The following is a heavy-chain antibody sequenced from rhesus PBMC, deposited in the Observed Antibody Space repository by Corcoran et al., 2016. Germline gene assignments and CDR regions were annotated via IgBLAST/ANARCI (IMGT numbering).Heavy chain of an antibody. D-gene: IGHD3-3*01. CDR3: ARDPMRFWTGSYYFDY. CDR1: GYSISSGYG. J-gene: IGHJ4*01. CDR2: ISSSGST. V-gene: IGHV4-122*02. Sequence: QPQLQESGPGLVKPSETLSLTCAVSGYSISSGYGWSWIRQPPGKGLEWIGYISSSGSTSYNPSLKDRVTISRDTSKNQFSLKLSSVTAADTAVYYCARDPMRFWTGSYYFDYWGQGVLVTVSS.